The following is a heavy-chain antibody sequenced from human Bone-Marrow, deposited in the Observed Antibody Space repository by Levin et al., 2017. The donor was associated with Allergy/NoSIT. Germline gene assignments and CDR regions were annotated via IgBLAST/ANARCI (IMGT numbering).Heavy chain of an antibody. Sequence: GESLKISCAASGFTFSGSAMHWVRQASGKGLEWVGRIRSKANSYATAYAASVKGRFTISRDDSKNTAYLQMNSLKTEDTAVYYCTRPYHARDGYNVSYWGQGTLVTVSS. V-gene: IGHV3-73*01. D-gene: IGHD5-24*01. CDR3: TRPYHARDGYNVSY. J-gene: IGHJ4*02. CDR2: IRSKANSYAT. CDR1: GFTFSGSA.